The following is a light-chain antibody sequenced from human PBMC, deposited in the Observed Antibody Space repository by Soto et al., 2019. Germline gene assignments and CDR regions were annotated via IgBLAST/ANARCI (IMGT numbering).Light chain of an antibody. CDR2: GAS. CDR1: QSVSSN. J-gene: IGKJ3*01. V-gene: IGKV3-15*01. CDR3: QQYNNWPPFT. Sequence: EIVMTQSPATLSVSPGERATLSCRASQSVSSNLAWYQQKPGQAPRLLIYGASTRATGIPARFSGSGSGTEFNLHLSSLQSEDFAVYYCQQYNNWPPFTFGPGTKVDIK.